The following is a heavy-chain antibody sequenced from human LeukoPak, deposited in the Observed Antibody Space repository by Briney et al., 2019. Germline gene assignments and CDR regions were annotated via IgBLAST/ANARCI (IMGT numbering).Heavy chain of an antibody. V-gene: IGHV3-7*05. CDR2: IKEDGSEK. CDR3: ARGFSISY. Sequence: GGSLRLSCAASGFXFSSYWMSWVRQAPGKGLEWVANIKEDGSEKNYVDSVKGRFTVSRDNAKNSLYLQMNSLRAEDTAVYYCARGFSISYWGQGTLVTVSS. CDR1: GFXFSSYW. D-gene: IGHD2/OR15-2a*01. J-gene: IGHJ4*02.